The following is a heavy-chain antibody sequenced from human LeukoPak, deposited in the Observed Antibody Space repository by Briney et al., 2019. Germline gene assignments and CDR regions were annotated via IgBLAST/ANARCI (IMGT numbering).Heavy chain of an antibody. V-gene: IGHV1-2*02. Sequence: ASVKVSCKASGYTFTGYYMHWVRQAPGQGLEWMGWINPNSGGTNYAQKFQGRVTMTRDTSISTAYMELSRLRSDDTAVYYCARSRGYYDSSGYDGAYWGQGTLVTVSS. CDR1: GYTFTGYY. J-gene: IGHJ4*02. D-gene: IGHD3-22*01. CDR3: ARSRGYYDSSGYDGAY. CDR2: INPNSGGT.